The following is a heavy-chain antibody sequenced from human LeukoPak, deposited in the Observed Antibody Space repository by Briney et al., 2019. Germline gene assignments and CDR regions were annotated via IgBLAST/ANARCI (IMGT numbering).Heavy chain of an antibody. CDR1: GFNFSSYG. V-gene: IGHV3-30*02. CDR3: AKPARTDYADY. CDR2: IRYDGSDK. D-gene: IGHD1-14*01. J-gene: IGHJ4*02. Sequence: GGSLRLSCAASGFNFSSYGMHWVRQAPGKGLEWVAFIRYDGSDKYYADSVKGRFTISRDNSKNTLYLQMNSLRAEDTAVYYCAKPARTDYADYWGQGTLVTVSS.